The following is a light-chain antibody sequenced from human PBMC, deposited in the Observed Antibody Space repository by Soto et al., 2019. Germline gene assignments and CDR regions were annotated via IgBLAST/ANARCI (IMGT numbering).Light chain of an antibody. V-gene: IGLV2-14*01. CDR3: SSYTSSSTLYV. CDR1: SSDVGAYNY. J-gene: IGLJ1*01. CDR2: EVS. Sequence: QSVLTQPASVSGSPGQSITISCTGTSSDVGAYNYVSWYQQHPGKAPKLMISEVSNRPSGVSNRFSGSKSGNTASLTISGLQAEDEADYFCSSYTSSSTLYVFGTGTRSPS.